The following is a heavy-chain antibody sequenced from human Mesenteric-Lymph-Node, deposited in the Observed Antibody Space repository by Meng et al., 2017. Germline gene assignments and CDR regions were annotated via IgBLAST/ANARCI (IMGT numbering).Heavy chain of an antibody. J-gene: IGHJ4*02. CDR1: GGSASSGSYY. CDR2: IYYSGDT. CDR3: ARLDQALDY. Sequence: VPLQASGPGVVRPSDTLSLTCSVFGGSASSGSYYWRWIRQPPGKGLEWIGYIYYSGDTNYNPSLKSRVTISADTSKNQFSLNLKSMTAADTAVYYCARLDQALDYWGQGTLVTVSS. D-gene: IGHD3-9*01. V-gene: IGHV4-61*01.